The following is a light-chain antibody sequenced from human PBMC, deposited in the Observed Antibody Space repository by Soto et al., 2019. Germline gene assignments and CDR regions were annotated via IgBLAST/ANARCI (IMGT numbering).Light chain of an antibody. CDR2: WAS. V-gene: IGKV4-1*01. CDR3: QQYYRIPHT. J-gene: IGKJ2*01. Sequence: DIVMTQSPDSLAVSLGERATINCKSSQSVLSSSNNKNFLAWYQQKPGQSPKLLIYWASTRESGVPDRFSGSGSGTDFTLTISSLQAEDVAVYYCQQYYRIPHTVGQGTKLEIK. CDR1: QSVLSSSNNKNF.